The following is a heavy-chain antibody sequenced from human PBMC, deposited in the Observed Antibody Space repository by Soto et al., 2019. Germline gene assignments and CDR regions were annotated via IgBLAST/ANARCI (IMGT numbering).Heavy chain of an antibody. V-gene: IGHV1-8*01. CDR2: MNPNSGNT. CDR1: GYTVTSYD. J-gene: IGHJ5*02. Sequence: ASVKVSCKASGYTVTSYDINWVRQATGKGLEWMGWMNPNSGNTGYAQKFQGRVTMTRNSSVSTAYMELSSLRSEDTAVYYCARGLNCSSTSCYHNWFGPWGQGTLVTVSS. D-gene: IGHD2-2*01. CDR3: ARGLNCSSTSCYHNWFGP.